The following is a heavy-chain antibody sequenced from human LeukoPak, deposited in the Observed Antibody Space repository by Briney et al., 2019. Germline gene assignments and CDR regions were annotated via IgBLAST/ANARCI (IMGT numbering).Heavy chain of an antibody. J-gene: IGHJ5*02. V-gene: IGHV1-18*01. CDR2: TSAYNGNT. CDR3: ARVYMTTAAEGWFDP. Sequence: ASVKVSCKASGYTFTSYGISWVRQAPGQGLEWMGWTSAYNGNTNYAQKLQGRVTMTTDTSTSTAYMELRSLRSDDTAVYYCARVYMTTAAEGWFDPWGQGTLVTVSS. D-gene: IGHD4-17*01. CDR1: GYTFTSYG.